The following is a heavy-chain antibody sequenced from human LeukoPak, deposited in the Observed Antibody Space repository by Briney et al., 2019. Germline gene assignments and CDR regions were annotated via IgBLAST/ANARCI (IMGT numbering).Heavy chain of an antibody. D-gene: IGHD3-9*01. V-gene: IGHV3-21*01. CDR2: ISSSSSYI. J-gene: IGHJ1*01. Sequence: GGSLRLSCAASGFTFSSYSMNWVRQAPGKGLEWVSSISSSSSYIYYADSVKGRFTISRDNAKNSLYLQMNSLRAEDTAVYYCARDAPYYDILTGYYTAAEYFQHWGQGTLVTVSS. CDR3: ARDAPYYDILTGYYTAAEYFQH. CDR1: GFTFSSYS.